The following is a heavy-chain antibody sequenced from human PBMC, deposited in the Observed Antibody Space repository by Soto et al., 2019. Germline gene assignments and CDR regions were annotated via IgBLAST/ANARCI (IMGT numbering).Heavy chain of an antibody. CDR2: MFYDGVSA. J-gene: IGHJ1*01. V-gene: IGHV3-33*01. D-gene: IGHD3-10*01. CDR1: GFIFHNYG. CDR3: VRDLGYFGEAFQH. Sequence: QVQLVESGGGVVQPGRSLRLSCAVSGFIFHNYGFHWVRQAPGKGLEWVAVMFYDGVSAFYTDSVRGRFTVSRDTTNRPLILQMTNLTAEDTAVYYCVRDLGYFGEAFQHWGQGTLVTVSS.